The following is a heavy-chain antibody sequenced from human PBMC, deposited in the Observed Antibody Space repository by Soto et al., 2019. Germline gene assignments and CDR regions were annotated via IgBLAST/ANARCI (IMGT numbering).Heavy chain of an antibody. CDR1: GGTFSSYA. CDR3: ASRKGCSSTSCYSDYYYYYGMDV. D-gene: IGHD2-2*01. Sequence: QVQLVQSGAEVKKPGSSVKVSCKASGGTFSSYAISWVRQAPGQGLEWMGGIIPIFGTANYAQKFQGRVTITADHYTSTAYMELSSLRSEDTAVYYCASRKGCSSTSCYSDYYYYYGMDVWGQGTTVTVSS. CDR2: IIPIFGTA. V-gene: IGHV1-69*01. J-gene: IGHJ6*02.